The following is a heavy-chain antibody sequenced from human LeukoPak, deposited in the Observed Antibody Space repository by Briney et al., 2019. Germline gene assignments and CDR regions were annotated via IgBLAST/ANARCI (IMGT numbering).Heavy chain of an antibody. CDR3: ARDGDSSGWYRNYYYYMDV. CDR1: GYTFTRYY. V-gene: IGHV1-46*01. D-gene: IGHD6-19*01. CDR2: INPSGGST. Sequence: ASVKVSCKASGYTFTRYYMHWVRQAPGQGLEWMGIINPSGGSTTYAQKLQGRVTMTRDTPTSTVYMELSSLRSEDTAVYYCARDGDSSGWYRNYYYYMDVWGKGTTVTVSS. J-gene: IGHJ6*03.